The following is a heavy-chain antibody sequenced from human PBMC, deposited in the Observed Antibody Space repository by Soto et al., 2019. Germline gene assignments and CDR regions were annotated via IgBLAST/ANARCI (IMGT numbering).Heavy chain of an antibody. Sequence: QVHLVQSGAEVKKPGSSVKVSCKTSGGSFNNYAVSWVRQAPGQGLEWMGGIIPNFDTPNYAQKFQDRVTIIADESTSTVYMELRSLRSNDTAVYYCAVAMVSEILIFESSGMHVWGQGTTVIVS. J-gene: IGHJ6*02. V-gene: IGHV1-69*01. CDR3: AVAMVSEILIFESSGMHV. CDR2: IIPNFDTP. CDR1: GGSFNNYA. D-gene: IGHD5-18*01.